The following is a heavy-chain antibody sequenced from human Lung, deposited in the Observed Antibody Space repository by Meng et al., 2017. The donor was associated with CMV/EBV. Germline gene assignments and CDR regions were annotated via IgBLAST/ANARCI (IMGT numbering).Heavy chain of an antibody. V-gene: IGHV7-4-1*02. CDR1: DYTFSTYT. CDR3: ARGGNFDH. CDR2: DGTKTGTS. Sequence: HAQLVPCGAKVKNPRTSFMVSCKSSDYTFSTYTRYWVQQADERGLELVGWDGTKTGTSTYSQSFTVRFVVSLYTSVSTAYVQIISVKAKDTYVYDCARGGNFDHWGQGTLVTVSS. J-gene: IGHJ4*02.